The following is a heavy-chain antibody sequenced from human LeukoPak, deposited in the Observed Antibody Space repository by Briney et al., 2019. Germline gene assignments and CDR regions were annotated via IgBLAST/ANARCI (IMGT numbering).Heavy chain of an antibody. CDR2: IHPNRGNT. CDR3: AKVTATTFDY. CDR1: GCTFTGYY. V-gene: IGHV1-2*02. J-gene: IGHJ4*02. D-gene: IGHD2-21*02. Sequence: ASVKVSCKASGCTFTGYYIHWVRQAPGQGLEWMGWIHPNRGNTNYAQEFQGRVTMTRDTSISTAYMELNRLTSDDTAVYYCAKVTATTFDYWGQGTLVTVSS.